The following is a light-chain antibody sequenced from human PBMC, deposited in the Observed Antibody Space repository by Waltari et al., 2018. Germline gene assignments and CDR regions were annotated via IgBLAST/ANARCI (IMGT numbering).Light chain of an antibody. CDR2: DAS. Sequence: DIQMTQSPSTLSASVGDRVIISCRDSQSVYTKLAWYQQKPGKAPKVLIYDASSLEGGVPSRFSGSGSETEFTLTINSLQPEDFATYYCQQYVSRSTFGQGTKVEIK. CDR1: QSVYTK. CDR3: QQYVSRST. V-gene: IGKV1-5*01. J-gene: IGKJ1*01.